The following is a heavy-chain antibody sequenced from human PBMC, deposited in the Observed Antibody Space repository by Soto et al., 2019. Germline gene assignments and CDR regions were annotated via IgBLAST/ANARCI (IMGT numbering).Heavy chain of an antibody. J-gene: IGHJ3*02. CDR1: GGSTSSSNG. D-gene: IGHD3-22*01. Sequence: SETLSHTWAVSGGSTSSSNGWGWVRQPPGKGTERIGEIYHSGSTNYNPSLKSRVTISVYKSKNQFSLKLSSVTAADTAVYYCARITMIVVVRDYDAFDIWGQGTMVT. CDR3: ARITMIVVVRDYDAFDI. V-gene: IGHV4-4*02. CDR2: IYHSGST.